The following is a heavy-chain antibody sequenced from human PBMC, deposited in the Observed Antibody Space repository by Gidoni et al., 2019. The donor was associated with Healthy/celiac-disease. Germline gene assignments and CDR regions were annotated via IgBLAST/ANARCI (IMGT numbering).Heavy chain of an antibody. Sequence: QVQLVESGGGVVQPGRSLRLSCAASGFTFGSYGMHWVRQAPGKGLEWVAVIWYDGINQYYADSVKGRFTISRDNSKNTLYLQMNSLRAEDTAVYYCARDLGYGDYEDYWGQGTLVTVSS. D-gene: IGHD4-17*01. CDR2: IWYDGINQ. CDR1: GFTFGSYG. V-gene: IGHV3-33*01. J-gene: IGHJ4*02. CDR3: ARDLGYGDYEDY.